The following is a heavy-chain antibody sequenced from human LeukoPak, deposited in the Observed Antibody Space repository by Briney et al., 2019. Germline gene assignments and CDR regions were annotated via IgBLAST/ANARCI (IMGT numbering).Heavy chain of an antibody. J-gene: IGHJ4*02. CDR2: IYYSGST. Sequence: SETLSLTCTVSGGSISSYYWSWIRQPPGKGLEWVGYIYYSGSTNYNPSLMSRVTISVDTSKNQFSLKLSSVTAADTAVYYCAGEDYYGSGSYYNYWGQGTLVTVSS. CDR1: GGSISSYY. D-gene: IGHD3-10*01. V-gene: IGHV4-59*01. CDR3: AGEDYYGSGSYYNY.